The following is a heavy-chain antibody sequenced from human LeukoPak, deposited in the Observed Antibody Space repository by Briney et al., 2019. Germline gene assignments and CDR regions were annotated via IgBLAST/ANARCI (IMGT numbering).Heavy chain of an antibody. J-gene: IGHJ4*02. V-gene: IGHV4-39*01. CDR1: GDSVSRSNYY. CDR2: IYSSGNT. D-gene: IGHD6-13*01. CDR3: ARRYGSSWYVDY. Sequence: PSETLSLTCTVSGDSVSRSNYYWDWLRQPPGKGLEWLGSIYSSGNTYYNPSLKSRVTISVDTSKNQFSLKLSSVTAADTAVYYCARRYGSSWYVDYWGQGTLVTVSS.